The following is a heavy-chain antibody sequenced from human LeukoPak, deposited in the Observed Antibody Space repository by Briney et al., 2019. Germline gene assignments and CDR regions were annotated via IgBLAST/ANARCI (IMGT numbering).Heavy chain of an antibody. V-gene: IGHV1-69*01. CDR3: ARDGTSTDDY. D-gene: IGHD2-2*01. J-gene: IGHJ4*02. CDR2: IIPIFGTA. Sequence: SVKVSCKASGGTFSSYAISWVRQAPGQGLEWMGGIIPIFGTANYAQKFQGRVTITADESTSTAYMELRNLRSDDTAVYYCARDGTSTDDYWGQGTLVTVSS. CDR1: GGTFSSYA.